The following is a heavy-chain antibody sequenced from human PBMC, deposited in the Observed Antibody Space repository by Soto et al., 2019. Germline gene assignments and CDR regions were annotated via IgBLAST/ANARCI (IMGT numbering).Heavy chain of an antibody. V-gene: IGHV3-30-3*01. J-gene: IGHJ4*02. D-gene: IGHD5-18*01. Sequence: HPGGSLRLSCAASGFTFSSYAMHWVRQAPGKGLEWVAVISYDGSNKYYADSVKGRFTISRDNSKNTLYLQMNSLRAEDTAVYYCARPRGYSYGYGGVFDYWGQGTLVTVSS. CDR1: GFTFSSYA. CDR3: ARPRGYSYGYGGVFDY. CDR2: ISYDGSNK.